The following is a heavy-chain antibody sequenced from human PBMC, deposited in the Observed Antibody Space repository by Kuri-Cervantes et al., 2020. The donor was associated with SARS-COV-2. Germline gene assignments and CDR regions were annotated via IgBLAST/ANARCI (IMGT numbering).Heavy chain of an antibody. J-gene: IGHJ4*02. V-gene: IGHV3-48*03. CDR1: GFTFSSYE. CDR2: ISSSGSTI. CDR3: ARADYGDHFGH. D-gene: IGHD4-17*01. Sequence: GESLKISCAASGFTFSSYEMNWVRQAPEKGLEWVSYISSSGSTIYYADSVKGRFTISRDNAKNSLYLQMNSLRAEDTAVYYCARADYGDHFGHWGQGTLVTVSS.